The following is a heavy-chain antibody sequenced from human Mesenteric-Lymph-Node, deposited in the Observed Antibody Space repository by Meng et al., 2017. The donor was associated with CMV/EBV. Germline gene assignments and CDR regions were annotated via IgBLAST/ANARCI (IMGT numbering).Heavy chain of an antibody. CDR1: GGYISNSTYY. CDR3: ARRGNYDSDYSEY. Sequence: LREAGPGLVKHSGTLSIHSIVAGGYISNSTYYWIWIRQPPGKGLGVIGIVHHSGTTYYDPSLKGRLTISGDTSANLFSLRLTSVTAADTATYYCARRGNYDSDYSEYWGQGTLVTVSS. V-gene: IGHV4-39*01. J-gene: IGHJ4*02. D-gene: IGHD3-22*01. CDR2: VHHSGTT.